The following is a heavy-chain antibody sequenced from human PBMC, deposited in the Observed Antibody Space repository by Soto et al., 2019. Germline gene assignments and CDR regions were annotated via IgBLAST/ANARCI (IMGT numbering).Heavy chain of an antibody. CDR3: ARAPLMFVVVPAAIPYYYYYGMDV. D-gene: IGHD2-2*02. Sequence: PGGSLRLSCAASGFTVSSNYMSWVRQAPGKGLEWVSVIYSGGSTYYADSVKGRFTISRDNSKNTLYLQMNSLRAEDTAVYYCARAPLMFVVVPAAIPYYYYYGMDVWGQGTTVTVSS. CDR1: GFTVSSNY. V-gene: IGHV3-53*01. J-gene: IGHJ6*02. CDR2: IYSGGST.